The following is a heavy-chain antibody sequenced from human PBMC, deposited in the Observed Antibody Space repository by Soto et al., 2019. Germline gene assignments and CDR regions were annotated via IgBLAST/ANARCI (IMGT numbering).Heavy chain of an antibody. Sequence: SVKVSCKASGATFSSYAISWVRQAPGQGLEWMGGIIPIFGTANYAQKFQGRVTITADESTSTAYMELSSLRSEDTAVYYCARVGGELIRAPSDYWGQGTLVTVSS. J-gene: IGHJ4*02. CDR1: GATFSSYA. D-gene: IGHD1-26*01. CDR3: ARVGGELIRAPSDY. V-gene: IGHV1-69*13. CDR2: IIPIFGTA.